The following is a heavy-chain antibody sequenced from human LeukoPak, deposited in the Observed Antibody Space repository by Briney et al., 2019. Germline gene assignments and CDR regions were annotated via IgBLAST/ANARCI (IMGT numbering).Heavy chain of an antibody. Sequence: GGSLRLSCAASGFTFSSYWMHWVRQAPGKGLVWVSRINSDGSSTSYADSVKGRFTISRDNSKNTLYLQMNSLRAEDTAVYYYATGGIDDWFDPWGQGTLVTVSS. V-gene: IGHV3-74*01. D-gene: IGHD6-13*01. J-gene: IGHJ5*02. CDR1: GFTFSSYW. CDR2: INSDGSST. CDR3: ATGGIDDWFDP.